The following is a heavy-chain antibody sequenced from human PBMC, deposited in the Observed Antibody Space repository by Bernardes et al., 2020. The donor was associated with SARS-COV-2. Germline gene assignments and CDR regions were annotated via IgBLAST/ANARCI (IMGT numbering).Heavy chain of an antibody. CDR1: GGSLRGYY. CDR2: INYSGST. CDR3: ARAVCGIWYFDL. D-gene: IGHD2-21*01. Sequence: WASLRLTCAVYGGSLRGYYWNWIRQPPGKGLEWIGEINYSGSTNYNPSLKSRVTISVDTSKNPFSLKLNSVTAADTAVYYCARAVCGIWYFDLWGRGTLVTVSS. V-gene: IGHV4-34*01. J-gene: IGHJ2*01.